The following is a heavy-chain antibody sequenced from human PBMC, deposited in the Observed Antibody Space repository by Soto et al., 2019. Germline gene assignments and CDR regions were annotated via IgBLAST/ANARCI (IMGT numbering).Heavy chain of an antibody. V-gene: IGHV3-7*01. J-gene: IGHJ5*02. Sequence: VQLVESGGGLLQPGGSLRLSCGASGFTLSGYWMTWVRQGPGKGLEWVASINQVGSEKYYVDSVKGSFTISRDNAQNSLYLQMDSLRVEDTAVYYCAREIRSSGYSNGPWGQGTLVTVSS. CDR1: GFTLSGYW. D-gene: IGHD6-19*01. CDR2: INQVGSEK. CDR3: AREIRSSGYSNGP.